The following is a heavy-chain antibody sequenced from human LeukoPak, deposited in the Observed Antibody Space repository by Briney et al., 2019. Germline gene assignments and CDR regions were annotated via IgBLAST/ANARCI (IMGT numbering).Heavy chain of an antibody. D-gene: IGHD6-19*01. J-gene: IGHJ2*01. V-gene: IGHV3-7*01. CDR2: IKPDGGEI. CDR1: GFTFSNYW. Sequence: GGSLRLSCATSGFTFSNYWMSWLRQAPGKGLEWVINIKPDGGEIYVVDSVKGRFTISRDNAKNSLYLQMNSLRAEDTAVYYCATPTGYSSGWAWYFDLWGRSTLVTVSS. CDR3: ATPTGYSSGWAWYFDL.